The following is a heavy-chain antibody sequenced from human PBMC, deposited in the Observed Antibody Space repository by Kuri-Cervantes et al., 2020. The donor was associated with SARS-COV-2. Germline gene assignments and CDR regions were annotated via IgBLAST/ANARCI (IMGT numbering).Heavy chain of an antibody. CDR1: GLSLSTSGVS. V-gene: IGHV2-5*02. CDR3: AHTNYKANHLHGS. CDR2: IYWDDDK. D-gene: IGHD3-10*01. Sequence: SGPTLVKPTQTLTLTCTFSGLSLSTSGVSVGWIRQPPGKALEWLALIYWDDDKRYSPSLESRLTITKDTSKNQVILTVTNMDPVDTATYYCAHTNYKANHLHGSWGQGTLVTVSS. J-gene: IGHJ4*02.